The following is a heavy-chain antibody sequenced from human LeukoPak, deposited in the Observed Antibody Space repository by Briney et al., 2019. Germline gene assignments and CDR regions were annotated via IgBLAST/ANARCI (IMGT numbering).Heavy chain of an antibody. V-gene: IGHV3-30-3*01. CDR1: GFTFSSYA. CDR3: AREWDCSSTSCSDYYYGMDV. Sequence: QPGRSLRLSCAASGFTFSSYAMHWVRQAPGKGLEWVAVISYDGSNKYYADSVKGRFTISRDNSKNMLYLQMNSLRAEDTAVYYCAREWDCSSTSCSDYYYGMDVWGQGTTVTVSS. D-gene: IGHD2-2*01. J-gene: IGHJ6*02. CDR2: ISYDGSNK.